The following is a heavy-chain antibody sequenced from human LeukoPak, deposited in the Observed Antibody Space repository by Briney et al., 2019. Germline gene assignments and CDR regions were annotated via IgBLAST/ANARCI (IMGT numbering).Heavy chain of an antibody. CDR1: GFTVSSNY. Sequence: GGSLRLSCAASGFTVSSNYMSWVRQAPGKGLEWVLVIYSGGSTYYADSVKGRFTISRDNSKNTLYLQMNSLRAEDTAVYYCARDISSSWYGYYYYYMDVWGKGTTVTVSS. CDR2: IYSGGST. D-gene: IGHD6-13*01. J-gene: IGHJ6*03. V-gene: IGHV3-53*01. CDR3: ARDISSSWYGYYYYYMDV.